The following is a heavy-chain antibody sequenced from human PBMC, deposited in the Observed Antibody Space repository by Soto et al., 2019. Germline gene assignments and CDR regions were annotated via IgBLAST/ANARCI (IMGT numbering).Heavy chain of an antibody. CDR1: GFTFSSYG. Sequence: QVQLVESGGGVVQPGRSLRLSCEASGFTFSSYGMHWVRQAPGKGLEWVAVIWYDGSNKYYADSVKGRFTICRDNSKNTLYLQMNSLRAEDTAVYYCARGAIADDAFDIWGQGTMVTVSS. CDR2: IWYDGSNK. V-gene: IGHV3-33*01. J-gene: IGHJ3*02. CDR3: ARGAIADDAFDI. D-gene: IGHD6-13*01.